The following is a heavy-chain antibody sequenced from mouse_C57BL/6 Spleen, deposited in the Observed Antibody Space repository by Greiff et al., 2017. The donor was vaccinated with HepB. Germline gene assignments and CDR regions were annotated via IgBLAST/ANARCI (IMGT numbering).Heavy chain of an antibody. CDR1: GYTFTSYG. CDR3: ARSEFRAMDY. Sequence: VQRVESGAELARPGASVKLSCKASGYTFTSYGISWVKQRTGQGLEWIGEIYPRSGNTYYNEKFKGKATLTADKSSSTAYMELRSLTSEDSAVYFCARSEFRAMDYWGQGTSVTVSS. J-gene: IGHJ4*01. V-gene: IGHV1-81*01. CDR2: IYPRSGNT.